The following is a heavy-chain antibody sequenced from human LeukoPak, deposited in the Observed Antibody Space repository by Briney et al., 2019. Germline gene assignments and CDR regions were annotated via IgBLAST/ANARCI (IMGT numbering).Heavy chain of an antibody. D-gene: IGHD1-26*01. V-gene: IGHV3-30*03. Sequence: GGSLRLSCGASGFRFRSYGMHWVRQAPGKGLELVAGISFDGTEKHYADSVRGRFTISRDDSGNTLYLQMDSLRDEDTAVYYCARNSGPNGRNWYFDLWGRGTLVTVAS. CDR2: ISFDGTEK. J-gene: IGHJ2*01. CDR1: GFRFRSYG. CDR3: ARNSGPNGRNWYFDL.